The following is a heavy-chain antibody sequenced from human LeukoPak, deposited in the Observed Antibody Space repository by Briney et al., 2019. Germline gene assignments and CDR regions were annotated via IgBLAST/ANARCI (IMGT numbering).Heavy chain of an antibody. Sequence: GSLSLTCAVSGFSFSDFCLYWVRQAPGKGLVWIANINERGTTTYAASVKGRFTISIDTAKNTFSLQMTTLTAADTAVYYCARVRGGNWGQGTLLTVSS. V-gene: IGHV3-74*01. CDR1: GFSFSDFC. CDR3: ARVRGGN. CDR2: INERGTT. J-gene: IGHJ4*02. D-gene: IGHD3-16*01.